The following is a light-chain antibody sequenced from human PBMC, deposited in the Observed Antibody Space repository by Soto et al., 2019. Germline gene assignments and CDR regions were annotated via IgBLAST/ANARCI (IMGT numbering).Light chain of an antibody. CDR2: VNN. J-gene: IGLJ1*01. CDR3: HTYKSSLSVYV. Sequence: QSVLTQPASVSGAPGQRVTISCTGSSSNVGAGYDVHWYQQLPGLAPKLLVYVNNKRPSGVPNRFSGSKSGTSASLAITRLQAEVEADYYCHTYKSSLSVYVFGGGTKVTVL. V-gene: IGLV1-40*01. CDR1: SSNVGAGYD.